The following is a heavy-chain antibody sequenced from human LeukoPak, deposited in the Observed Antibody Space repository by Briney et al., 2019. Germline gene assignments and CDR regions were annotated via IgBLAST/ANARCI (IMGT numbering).Heavy chain of an antibody. Sequence: GASVKVSCKASGYTFTGYYMHWVRQAPGQGLEWMGWINPNSGGTNYAQKFQGRVTMTRDTSISTAYMELSRLRSDDTAVYYCATLDGYCSSTSCYNWGQGTLVTVSS. D-gene: IGHD2-2*03. CDR1: GYTFTGYY. CDR2: INPNSGGT. V-gene: IGHV1-2*02. CDR3: ATLDGYCSSTSCYN. J-gene: IGHJ4*02.